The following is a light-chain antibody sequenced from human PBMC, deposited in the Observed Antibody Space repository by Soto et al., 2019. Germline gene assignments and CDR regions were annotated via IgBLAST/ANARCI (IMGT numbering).Light chain of an antibody. CDR2: GAY. CDR3: QQYVSSPWA. Sequence: EIVLTQSPGTLSLSPGERATLSCRASQSVTNSFLAWYQQKPGQAPRLLIYGAYRRATGIQDRFTGSGSGTDFTLTISRLEPEDFAVYYCQQYVSSPWAFGQGTKVDIK. CDR1: QSVTNSF. J-gene: IGKJ1*01. V-gene: IGKV3-20*01.